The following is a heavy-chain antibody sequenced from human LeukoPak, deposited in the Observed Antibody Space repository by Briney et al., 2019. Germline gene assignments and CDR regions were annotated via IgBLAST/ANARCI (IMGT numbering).Heavy chain of an antibody. D-gene: IGHD1-1*01. J-gene: IGHJ5*02. Sequence: ASVKVSCKSSGYTSSSYGISWMRQAPGQELEWMGWISTYNGNTNYAQKFQGRVTVTTDTSTSTAYMELRTLTSDDTAVYYCARDVPGSIGTTARFDPWGQGTLATVSS. V-gene: IGHV1-18*01. CDR1: GYTSSSYG. CDR3: ARDVPGSIGTTARFDP. CDR2: ISTYNGNT.